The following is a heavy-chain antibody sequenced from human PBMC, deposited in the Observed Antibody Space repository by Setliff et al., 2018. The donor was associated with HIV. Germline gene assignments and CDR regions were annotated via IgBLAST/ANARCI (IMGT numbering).Heavy chain of an antibody. J-gene: IGHJ4*02. Sequence: GGSLRLSCAASGFAFSSHAMNWVRQAPGKGLEWVSAISGSGVSTYSADSVKGRFTISRDNSKNTLYLQLTSLRAEDTAVYYCATSPAAVTPRYFDSWGQGTLVTVSS. CDR3: ATSPAAVTPRYFDS. D-gene: IGHD4-17*01. V-gene: IGHV3-23*01. CDR1: GFAFSSHA. CDR2: ISGSGVST.